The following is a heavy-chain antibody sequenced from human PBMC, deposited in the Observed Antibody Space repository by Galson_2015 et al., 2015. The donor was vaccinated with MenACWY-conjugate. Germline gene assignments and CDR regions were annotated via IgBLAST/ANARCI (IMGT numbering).Heavy chain of an antibody. CDR3: ARSSGTDV. V-gene: IGHV3-30*03. J-gene: IGHJ6*02. CDR1: GFIFSDYH. CDR2: ISYDGSDR. Sequence: SLRLSCAASGFIFSDYHIHWVRQSPGGGLEWVAVISYDGSDRYYTAFVKGRFTISRDNSKNTLYLQMHSLRADDTAVYFCARSSGTDVWGQGTTVTVSS.